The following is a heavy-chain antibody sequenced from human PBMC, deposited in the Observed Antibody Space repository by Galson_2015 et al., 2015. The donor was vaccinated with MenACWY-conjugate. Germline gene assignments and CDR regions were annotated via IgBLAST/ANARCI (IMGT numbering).Heavy chain of an antibody. D-gene: IGHD3-22*01. J-gene: IGHJ4*02. CDR3: AKEGASLDYYDREVFDY. V-gene: IGHV3-23*01. Sequence: SLRLSCAASGFTFSSYAMSWVRQAPGKGLEWVSAISGSGGSTYYADSVKGRFTISRDNSKNTLYLQMNSLRAEDTAVYCCAKEGASLDYYDREVFDYWGQGTLVTVSS. CDR1: GFTFSSYA. CDR2: ISGSGGST.